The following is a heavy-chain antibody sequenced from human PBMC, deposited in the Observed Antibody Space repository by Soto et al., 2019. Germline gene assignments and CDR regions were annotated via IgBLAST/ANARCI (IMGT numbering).Heavy chain of an antibody. CDR1: GYTFTSYD. CDR3: ARGRSDFWSVDYYGMDV. J-gene: IGHJ6*02. V-gene: IGHV1-8*01. Sequence: GASVKVSCKASGYTFTSYDINWVRQATGQGLEWMGWMNPNSGNTGYAQKFQGRVTMARNTSISTAYMELSSLRSEDTAVYYCARGRSDFWSVDYYGMDVWGRGTTVTVSS. CDR2: MNPNSGNT. D-gene: IGHD3-3*01.